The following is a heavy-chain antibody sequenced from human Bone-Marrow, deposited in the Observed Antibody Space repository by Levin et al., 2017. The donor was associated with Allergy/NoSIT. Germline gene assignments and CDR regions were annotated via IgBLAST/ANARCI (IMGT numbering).Heavy chain of an antibody. J-gene: IGHJ6*02. CDR3: ARTPPSQNAYYYYGMDV. CDR1: GFIFSDYY. CDR2: ISGSGGTV. Sequence: GGSLRLSCAASGFIFSDYYMTWIRRAPGKGLEWIAFISGSGGTVFYGESVKGRFTVSRDNGDNSLFLDMKSLRAEDTAVYYCARTPPSQNAYYYYGMDVWGQGTTVTVSS. V-gene: IGHV3-11*01. D-gene: IGHD2/OR15-2a*01.